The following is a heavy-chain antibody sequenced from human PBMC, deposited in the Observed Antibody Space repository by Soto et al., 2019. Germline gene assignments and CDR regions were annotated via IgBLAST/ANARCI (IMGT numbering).Heavy chain of an antibody. CDR3: VRGNIAYSCINSRPCGMDV. CDR2: ISGSSDTI. V-gene: IGHV3-48*02. CDR1: GFTFTMYS. Sequence: EVQLVESGGGLVQPGGSLRLSCAASGFTFTMYSMSWFRQAPGKGLEWVSYISGSSDTIYYADSAKGRFTISRDNAKSSLYLQMNSLRDEDTAVYYCVRGNIAYSCINSRPCGMDVWGQGTTVTVSS. J-gene: IGHJ6*02. D-gene: IGHD1-26*01.